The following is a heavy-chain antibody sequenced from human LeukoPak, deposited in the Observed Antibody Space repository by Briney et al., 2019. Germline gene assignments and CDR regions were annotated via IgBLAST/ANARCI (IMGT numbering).Heavy chain of an antibody. V-gene: IGHV3-73*01. CDR1: GFTFSGSA. J-gene: IGHJ6*03. CDR2: IRSKANSYAI. Sequence: GGSLRLSCAASGFTFSGSAMHWVRQASGKGLEWVRRIRSKANSYAIAYAASVKGRFTIARDDSKNTAYLQMNSLKTEDTAVYYCTPTSTDMDVWGKGTTVTVSS. D-gene: IGHD2-2*01. CDR3: TPTSTDMDV.